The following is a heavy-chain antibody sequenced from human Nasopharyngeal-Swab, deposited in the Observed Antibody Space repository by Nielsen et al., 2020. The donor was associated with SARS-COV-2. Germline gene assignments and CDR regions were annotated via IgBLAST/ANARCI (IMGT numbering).Heavy chain of an antibody. D-gene: IGHD2-2*01. V-gene: IGHV4-34*01. Sequence: SETLSLTCAVYGGSSSAYYWSWIPQPPGKGLEWIGETNHSGSINYNPSLKSRVTISVDTSKNQFSLNLSSVTAADTAVYYCARGDVVVPAAIYYYYYGMDVWGQGTTVTVSS. J-gene: IGHJ6*02. CDR2: TNHSGSI. CDR3: ARGDVVVPAAIYYYYYGMDV. CDR1: GGSSSAYY.